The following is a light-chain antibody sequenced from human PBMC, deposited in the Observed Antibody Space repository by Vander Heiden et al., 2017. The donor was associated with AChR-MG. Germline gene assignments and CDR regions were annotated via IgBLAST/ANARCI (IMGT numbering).Light chain of an antibody. CDR1: QRVMTW. CDR3: QQYKSYPYS. Sequence: DIQMPQSPSTLSASVGHRLPITSRASQRVMTWLAWYQQKPGKAPKLLIYYASSLQTGGPSRCSGSGSATEVTLSISSLQPDDAATYYCQQYKSYPYSFGQGTKLEIK. CDR2: YAS. J-gene: IGKJ2*03. V-gene: IGKV1-5*03.